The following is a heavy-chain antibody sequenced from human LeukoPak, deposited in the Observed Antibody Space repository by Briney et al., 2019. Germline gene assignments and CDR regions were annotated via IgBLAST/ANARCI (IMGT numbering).Heavy chain of an antibody. J-gene: IGHJ5*02. Sequence: GGSLRLSCAASGFTFTNYGMHWVRQAPGKGLQWVAFIPYDGSNTYYADSVKGRFTISRDNSKNTLYLQMGSLRAEDMAVYYCARGDLGYCSGGSCPNWFDPWGQGTLVIVSS. CDR2: IPYDGSNT. CDR3: ARGDLGYCSGGSCPNWFDP. CDR1: GFTFTNYG. V-gene: IGHV3-30*02. D-gene: IGHD2-15*01.